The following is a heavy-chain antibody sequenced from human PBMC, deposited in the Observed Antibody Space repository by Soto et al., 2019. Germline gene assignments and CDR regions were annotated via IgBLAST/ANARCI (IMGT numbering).Heavy chain of an antibody. Sequence: QVQLVQSGAEVKKPGSSVKVSCKASGGTFSNYAINWVRQGPGQGLEWMGGIIPIFGTPNYAQNFQGRVTITADESTRTAYMELRSLRSEDTAVYYCARVLGDCDGECYAIEDAALDIWGQGTMVTVSS. J-gene: IGHJ3*02. V-gene: IGHV1-69*01. CDR1: GGTFSNYA. D-gene: IGHD2-21*01. CDR2: IIPIFGTP. CDR3: ARVLGDCDGECYAIEDAALDI.